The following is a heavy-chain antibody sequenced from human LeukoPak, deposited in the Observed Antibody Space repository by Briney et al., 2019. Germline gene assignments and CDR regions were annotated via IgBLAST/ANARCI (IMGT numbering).Heavy chain of an antibody. J-gene: IGHJ4*02. CDR3: ARSPSGSYPD. CDR2: AYYSGST. CDR1: GGSISRYS. V-gene: IGHV4-59*12. Sequence: SETLSLTCTVSGGSISRYSWSWIRQPPGKGLEWIGYAYYSGSTYYNPSLKSRVTISVDTSNNHFSLRLTSMTAADSATYYCARSPSGSYPDWGQGTLVTVSS. D-gene: IGHD1-26*01.